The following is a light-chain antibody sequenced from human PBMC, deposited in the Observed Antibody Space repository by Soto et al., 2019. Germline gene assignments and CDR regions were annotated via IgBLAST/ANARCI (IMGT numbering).Light chain of an antibody. CDR1: QSVSSN. J-gene: IGKJ2*01. CDR2: GAS. CDR3: PPDNNWPPT. V-gene: IGKV3-15*01. Sequence: EIVMTQSPATLSVSPGERATLSCRASQSVSSNLAWYQQKPGQAPRLLIYGASTRATGIPARFSGSGSGTEFTLTISSLQSEEFAVYYCPPDNNWPPTFGQGTKLEIK.